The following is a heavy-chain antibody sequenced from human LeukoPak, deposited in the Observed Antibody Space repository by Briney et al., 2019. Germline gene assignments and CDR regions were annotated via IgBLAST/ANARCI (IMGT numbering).Heavy chain of an antibody. CDR2: IYSGGTT. V-gene: IGHV3-66*01. J-gene: IGHJ4*02. CDR1: GFTFSSYW. Sequence: GGSLRLSCAASGFTFSSYWMSWVRQAPGKGLEWVSVIYSGGTTYYADSVKGRFTVSRDISKNTLYLQMNSLRAEDTAVYYCARDHYDNSGFYRFDYWGQGNLVTVSS. D-gene: IGHD3-22*01. CDR3: ARDHYDNSGFYRFDY.